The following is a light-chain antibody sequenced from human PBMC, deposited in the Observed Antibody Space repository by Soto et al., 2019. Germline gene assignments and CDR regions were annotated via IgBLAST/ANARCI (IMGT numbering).Light chain of an antibody. CDR1: QGINDY. J-gene: IGKJ4*01. V-gene: IGKV1-9*01. Sequence: DIPLTQSPSFLSASVGDRVTIPCRASQGINDYLAWYQQKPGKAPKLLIYAASTLQSEVPSRFSGSASGTEFTLTISSLQPEDFATYCCQQFNTYPLTFGGGTKVEVK. CDR3: QQFNTYPLT. CDR2: AAS.